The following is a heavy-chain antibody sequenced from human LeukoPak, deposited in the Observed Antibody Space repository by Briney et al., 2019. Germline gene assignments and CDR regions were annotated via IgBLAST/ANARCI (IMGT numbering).Heavy chain of an antibody. CDR2: ISGNSRGT. D-gene: IGHD3-3*01. J-gene: IGHJ4*02. CDR1: GFTFSSYA. CDR3: AKERDGFWSDYGGG. V-gene: IGHV3-23*01. Sequence: PGGSLRLSCAASGFTFSSYAMSWVRQALGTGLEWVSGISGNSRGTYYAESVKGRFTISRDNSMNTLDLQMNSLRAEDTAVYCCAKERDGFWSDYGGGWGQGTLVTVSS.